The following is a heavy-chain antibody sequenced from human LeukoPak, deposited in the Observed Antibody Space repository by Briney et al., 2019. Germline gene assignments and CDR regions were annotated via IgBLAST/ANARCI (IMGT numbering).Heavy chain of an antibody. V-gene: IGHV3-15*01. J-gene: IGHJ4*02. Sequence: PGGSLRLSCVVSGLTFGNAWMSWVRQAPGKGLEWVGRIKSKNVGETTVYAASVQGRFTISRDDSKNTVYLQMSSLKTEDTAVYYCTTGPGNSGYWGQGTLVTVSS. D-gene: IGHD4-23*01. CDR3: TTGPGNSGY. CDR2: IKSKNVGETT. CDR1: GLTFGNAW.